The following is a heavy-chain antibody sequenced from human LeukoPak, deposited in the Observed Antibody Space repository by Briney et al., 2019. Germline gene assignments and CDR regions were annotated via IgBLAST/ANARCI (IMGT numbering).Heavy chain of an antibody. D-gene: IGHD3-22*01. CDR1: GFTFSSYT. CDR2: IGGTGDTI. CDR3: ARDSYYDSSGGPFDY. Sequence: GGSLRLSCAASGFTFSSYTMNWVRQAPGKGLEWVSSIGGTGDTIYYADSVKGRFTVSRDNSKNTLYLQMNSLRAEDTAVYYCARDSYYDSSGGPFDYWGQGTLVTVSS. V-gene: IGHV3-23*01. J-gene: IGHJ4*02.